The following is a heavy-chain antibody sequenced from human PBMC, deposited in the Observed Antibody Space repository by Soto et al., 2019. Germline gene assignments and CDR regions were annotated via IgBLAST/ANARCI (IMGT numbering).Heavy chain of an antibody. CDR3: ATPMDGDH. CDR2: LIPISGTA. V-gene: IGHV1-69*01. Sequence: QVQVVQSGAEVKKPGSSVKVSCQGSAGTFSSYAVSWVQQAPGQGLEWLGWLIPISGTAKYAPKFQGRVAFTADESMTTAYMELRSLTSDDTAMYYCATPMDGDHWCQGTLVIGSS. J-gene: IGHJ4*02. CDR1: AGTFSSYA.